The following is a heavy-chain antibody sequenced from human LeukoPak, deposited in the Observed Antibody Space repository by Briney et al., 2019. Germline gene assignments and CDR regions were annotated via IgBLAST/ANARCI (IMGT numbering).Heavy chain of an antibody. D-gene: IGHD6-19*01. CDR3: ARQPTPFRRYSSGWYYAFDI. CDR2: IYYSGST. J-gene: IGHJ3*02. CDR1: GGSISSYY. V-gene: IGHV4-59*08. Sequence: SETLSLTCTVSGGSISSYYWSWIRQPPGKGLEWIGYIYYSGSTNYNPSLKSRVTISVDTSKNQFSLKLGSVTAADTAVYYCARQPTPFRRYSSGWYYAFDIWGQGTMVTVSS.